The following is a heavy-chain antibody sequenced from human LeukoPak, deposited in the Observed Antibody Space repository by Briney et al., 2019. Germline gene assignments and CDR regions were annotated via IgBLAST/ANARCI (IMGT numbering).Heavy chain of an antibody. CDR2: INHSGST. D-gene: IGHD3-9*01. V-gene: IGHV4-34*01. Sequence: SETLSLTCAVYGVSFSGYYWSWIRQPPGKGLEWIGEINHSGSTNYNPSLKSRVTISVDTSKNQFSLKLSSVTAADTAVYYCARVVGWHYDILTGYYRTGRYYFDYWGQGTLVTVSS. J-gene: IGHJ4*02. CDR1: GVSFSGYY. CDR3: ARVVGWHYDILTGYYRTGRYYFDY.